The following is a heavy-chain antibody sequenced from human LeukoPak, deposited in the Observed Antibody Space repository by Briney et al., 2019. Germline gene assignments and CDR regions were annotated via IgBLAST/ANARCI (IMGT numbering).Heavy chain of an antibody. CDR2: LYTNDNT. CDR3: ARGVVTDDYYMDV. Sequence: PSETLSLTCSVSGGSITSGRYYWTWIRQPAGKGLEWIGRLYTNDNTNYDPSLESRVSISVDTSKSQFYLQLTSVTAADTAVYFCARGVVTDDYYMDVWGRGITVIVSS. CDR1: GGSITSGRYY. J-gene: IGHJ6*03. V-gene: IGHV4-61*02. D-gene: IGHD2-21*02.